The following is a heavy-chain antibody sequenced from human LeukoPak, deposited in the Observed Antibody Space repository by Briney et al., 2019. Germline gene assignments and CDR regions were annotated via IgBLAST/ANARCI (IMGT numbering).Heavy chain of an antibody. V-gene: IGHV4-39*01. D-gene: IGHD6-13*01. J-gene: IGHJ4*02. Sequence: PSETLSLTCTVSGGSISSSSYYWGWIRQPPGKGLEWIGSIYYSGSTYYNPSLKSRVTISVDTSKNQFSLKLSSVTAAATAVYYCARQGYGDSSSWFYFDYWGQGTLVTVSS. CDR1: GGSISSSSYY. CDR3: ARQGYGDSSSWFYFDY. CDR2: IYYSGST.